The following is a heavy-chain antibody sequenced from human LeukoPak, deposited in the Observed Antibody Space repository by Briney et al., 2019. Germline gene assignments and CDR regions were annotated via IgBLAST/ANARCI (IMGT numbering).Heavy chain of an antibody. CDR3: ARGTGNGYSFDY. D-gene: IGHD3-3*01. V-gene: IGHV4-34*01. Sequence: SETLSLTCAVYGGSFSGYYWSWIRQPPGKGLEWIGEINHSGSTNYNPSLKSRVTISVDTSKNQFSLKLSSVTAADTAVYYCARGTGNGYSFDYWGQGTLVTVSP. CDR1: GGSFSGYY. J-gene: IGHJ4*02. CDR2: INHSGST.